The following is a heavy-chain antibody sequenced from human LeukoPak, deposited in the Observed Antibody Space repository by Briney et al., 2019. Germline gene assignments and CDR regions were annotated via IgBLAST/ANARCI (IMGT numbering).Heavy chain of an antibody. V-gene: IGHV4-34*01. CDR3: AGDMRTYDSSGYYNAPFDY. Sequence: SETLSLTCAVYGGSFSGYYWSWIRQPPGKGLEWIGEINHSGSTNYNPSLKSRVTISVDTSKNQSSLKLSSVTAADTAVYYCAGDMRTYDSSGYYNAPFDYWGQGTLVTVSS. CDR1: GGSFSGYY. D-gene: IGHD3-22*01. J-gene: IGHJ4*02. CDR2: INHSGST.